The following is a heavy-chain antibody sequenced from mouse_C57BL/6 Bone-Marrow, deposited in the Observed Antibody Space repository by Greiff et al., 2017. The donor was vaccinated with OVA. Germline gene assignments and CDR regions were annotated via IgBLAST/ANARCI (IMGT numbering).Heavy chain of an antibody. CDR3: ARENDYPFDY. CDR2: INPNNGGT. J-gene: IGHJ2*01. Sequence: EVKLQQSGPELVKPGASVKISCKASGYTFTDYYMNWVKQSHGKSLEWIGDINPNNGGTSYNQKFKGKATLTVDKSSSTAYMELRSLTSEDSAVYYCARENDYPFDYWGQGTTLTVSS. D-gene: IGHD2-4*01. V-gene: IGHV1-26*01. CDR1: GYTFTDYY.